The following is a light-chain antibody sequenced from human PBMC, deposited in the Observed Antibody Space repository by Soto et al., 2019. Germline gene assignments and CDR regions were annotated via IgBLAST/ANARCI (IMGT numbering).Light chain of an antibody. V-gene: IGLV2-11*01. CDR2: DVN. J-gene: IGLJ3*02. Sequence: QSVLTQPRSVSGSPGQAVTFSCTGTNSDVGGYNYVSWYQQHPGKAPKLMIYDVNKRPSGVPDRFSGSKSGNTASLTISGLQAADEADYYCCSYAGSWVFGGGTKLTVL. CDR1: NSDVGGYNY. CDR3: CSYAGSWV.